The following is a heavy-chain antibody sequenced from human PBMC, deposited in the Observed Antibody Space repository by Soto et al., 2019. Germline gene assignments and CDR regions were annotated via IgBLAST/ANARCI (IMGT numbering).Heavy chain of an antibody. D-gene: IGHD3-22*01. CDR1: GFTFSSYG. CDR2: IWYDGSNK. V-gene: IGHV3-33*01. Sequence: GGSLRLSCAASGFTFSSYGMHWVRQAPGKGLEWVAVIWYDGSNKYYADSVKGRFTISRDNSKNTLYLQMDSLRAEDTAVYYCERGMVVKKYYYYGLDVWAQGTKVTVSS. CDR3: ERGMVVKKYYYYGLDV. J-gene: IGHJ6*02.